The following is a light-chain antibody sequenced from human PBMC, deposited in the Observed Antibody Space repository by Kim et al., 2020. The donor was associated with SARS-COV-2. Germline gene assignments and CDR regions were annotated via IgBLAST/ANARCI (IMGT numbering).Light chain of an antibody. Sequence: EIVLTQSPGTLSLSPGDRATITCRASETLSASYVGWYQQKPGQPPRLFIYGESNRATGIPDRFSASGFGTEFIFTIDRLEPEDFAVYFCQQYGASPYTFGQGTKLEI. J-gene: IGKJ2*01. CDR2: GES. CDR3: QQYGASPYT. CDR1: ETLSASY. V-gene: IGKV3-20*01.